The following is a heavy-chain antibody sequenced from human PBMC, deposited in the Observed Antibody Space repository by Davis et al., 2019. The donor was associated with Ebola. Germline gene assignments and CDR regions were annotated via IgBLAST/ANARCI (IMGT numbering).Heavy chain of an antibody. V-gene: IGHV4-59*08. D-gene: IGHD4-17*01. CDR3: ARRKDYGAAFDY. J-gene: IGHJ4*02. CDR1: GGSISSYY. Sequence: PSETLSLTCTVSGGSISSYYWSWIRQPPGKGLEWIGYIYHSGSTNYNPTLKSRVTISVDTSKNQCSLKLNPVTAADTAVYYCARRKDYGAAFDYWGQGTLVTVSS. CDR2: IYHSGST.